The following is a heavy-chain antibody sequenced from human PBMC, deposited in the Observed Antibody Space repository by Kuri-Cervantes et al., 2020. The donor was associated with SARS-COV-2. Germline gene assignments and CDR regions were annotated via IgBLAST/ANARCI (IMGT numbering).Heavy chain of an antibody. D-gene: IGHD2/OR15-2a*01. J-gene: IGHJ2*01. CDR1: GFTFSSYG. CDR2: IWYDGSNK. V-gene: IGHV3-33*08. CDR3: ARVPFFSASRWYFDL. Sequence: GGSLRLSCAASGFTFSSYGMHWVRQAPGKGLEWVAVIWYDGSNKYYADSVKGRFTISRDNSKNTLYLQMNSLRAEDTAVYYCARVPFFSASRWYFDLWGRGTLVTVSS.